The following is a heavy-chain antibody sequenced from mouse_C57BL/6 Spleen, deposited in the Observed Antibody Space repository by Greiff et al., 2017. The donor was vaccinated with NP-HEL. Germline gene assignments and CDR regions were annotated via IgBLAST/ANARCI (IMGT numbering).Heavy chain of an antibody. D-gene: IGHD2-4*01. CDR2: IYPRSGNT. J-gene: IGHJ3*01. CDR3: ARGHYDYDGFAY. Sequence: QVQLQQSGAELARPGASVKLSCKASGYTFTSYGISWVKQRTGQGLEWIGEIYPRSGNTYYNEKFKGKATLTADKSSSTAYMELRSLTSEDSAVYFCARGHYDYDGFAYWGQGTLVTVSA. V-gene: IGHV1-81*01. CDR1: GYTFTSYG.